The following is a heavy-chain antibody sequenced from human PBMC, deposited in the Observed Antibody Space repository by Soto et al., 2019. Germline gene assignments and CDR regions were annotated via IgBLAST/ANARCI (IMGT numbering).Heavy chain of an antibody. J-gene: IGHJ3*02. V-gene: IGHV4-4*07. CDR2: IYTSGST. CDR1: GGSISSYY. Sequence: SETLSLTCTVSGGSISSYYWSWIRQPAGKGLEWIGRIYTSGSTNYNPSLKSRATMSVDTSKNQFSLKLSSVTAADTAVYYCARDEGSMITFGGVIDIQRGAFDIWGQGTMVTVSS. D-gene: IGHD3-16*02. CDR3: ARDEGSMITFGGVIDIQRGAFDI.